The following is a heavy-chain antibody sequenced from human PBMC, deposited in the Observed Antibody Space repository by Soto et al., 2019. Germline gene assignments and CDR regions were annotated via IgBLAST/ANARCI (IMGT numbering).Heavy chain of an antibody. J-gene: IGHJ4*02. CDR1: GFTVSSNY. D-gene: IGHD3-3*01. Sequence: GGSLRLSCAASGFTVSSNYMSWVRQAPGKGLEWVSVIYSGGSTYYADSLKGRFTISRDNSKNTPYLQMNSLRAEDTAVYYCAKGAVQDLWSGYYTLFDYWGQGTLVTVSS. CDR2: IYSGGST. V-gene: IGHV3-53*05. CDR3: AKGAVQDLWSGYYTLFDY.